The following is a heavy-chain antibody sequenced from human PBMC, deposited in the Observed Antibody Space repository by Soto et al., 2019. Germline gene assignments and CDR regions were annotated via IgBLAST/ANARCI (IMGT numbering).Heavy chain of an antibody. CDR3: SRDSFTMVRGVSYGMDV. CDR2: IYYSWST. D-gene: IGHD3-10*01. J-gene: IGHJ6*02. V-gene: IGHV4-59*01. Sequence: SETLSLTCTVSGGSISSYYWSWIRQPPGKGLEWIGYIYYSWSTNYNPSLKSRVTISVDTSKNQFSLKLSSVTGADTAVYYCSRDSFTMVRGVSYGMDVWGHGTTVTVSS. CDR1: GGSISSYY.